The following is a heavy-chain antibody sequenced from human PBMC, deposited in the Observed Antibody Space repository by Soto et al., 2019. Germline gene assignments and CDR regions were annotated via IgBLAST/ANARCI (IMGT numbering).Heavy chain of an antibody. CDR1: GGTFSNYT. J-gene: IGHJ6*02. CDR2: IIPLFGSP. Sequence: QVQVVQSGAEVNKPASSVKVSCKASGGTFSNYTINWVRQAPGQGLEWLGGIIPLFGSPIYAQKFQGRVTITADTAMSTVDMDLSSLTSEDTAVYYCARGPHYDYIHSSCYYYNMDLWGQGTTVTVSS. V-gene: IGHV1-69*06. D-gene: IGHD3-16*01. CDR3: ARGPHYDYIHSSCYYYNMDL.